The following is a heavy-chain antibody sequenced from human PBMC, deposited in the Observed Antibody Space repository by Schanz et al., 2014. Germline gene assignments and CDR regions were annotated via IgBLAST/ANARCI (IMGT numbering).Heavy chain of an antibody. CDR1: GFIFSSYA. J-gene: IGHJ4*02. V-gene: IGHV3-21*01. Sequence: EVQLVESGGGLVQPGGSLKLSCAASGFIFSSYAMTWVRQAPGKGLEWVSSITASGDYMHYADSVKGRFTISRDNARNSLYLQMNNLRVEDTAVYYCARGPDYGSGSYSSYWGQGTLVTVSS. CDR2: ITASGDYM. CDR3: ARGPDYGSGSYSSY. D-gene: IGHD3-10*01.